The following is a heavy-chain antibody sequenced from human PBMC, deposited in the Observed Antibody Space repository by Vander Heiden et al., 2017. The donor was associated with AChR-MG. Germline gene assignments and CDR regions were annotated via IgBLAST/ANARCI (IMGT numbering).Heavy chain of an antibody. V-gene: IGHV5-10-1*03. J-gene: IGHJ3*01. Sequence: EVQLVQSGAEVKKPGESLSISCQGSGYNFSTYWINWVRQMPGKGLEWMGRIDPSDSYTNYSPSFQGHVTISADKSTSTAYLQWSSLRASDTAIYYCARKQQLSSWGQGTKVTVSS. CDR3: ARKQQLSS. D-gene: IGHD6-13*01. CDR1: GYNFSTYW. CDR2: IDPSDSYT.